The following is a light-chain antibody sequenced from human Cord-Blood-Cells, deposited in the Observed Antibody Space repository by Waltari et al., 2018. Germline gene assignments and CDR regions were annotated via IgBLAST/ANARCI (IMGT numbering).Light chain of an antibody. CDR1: SSDAGGYNY. J-gene: IGLJ1*01. Sequence: QSALTQPASVSGSPGQSITISCTGTSSDAGGYNYVSWYQQHPGKAPKLMIYDVSNRPSGVSNRFSGSKSGNMASLTISGLQAEDEADYYCSSYTSSSTYVFGTGTKVTVL. CDR2: DVS. CDR3: SSYTSSSTYV. V-gene: IGLV2-14*01.